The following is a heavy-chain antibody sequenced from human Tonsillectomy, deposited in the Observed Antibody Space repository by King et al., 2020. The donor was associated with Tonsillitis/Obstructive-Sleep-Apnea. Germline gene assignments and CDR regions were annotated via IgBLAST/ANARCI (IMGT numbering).Heavy chain of an antibody. Sequence: DVQLVESGGGLVKPGGSLRLSCAASGFTFSSYSMNWVRQAPGKGLEWVSSISSSSSYIYYADSVKGRFTISRDNAKNSLYLQMNSLRAEDTAVYYCAAPYPCGGDCYLDYWGQGTLDTVSS. CDR2: ISSSSSYI. V-gene: IGHV3-21*01. D-gene: IGHD2-21*01. CDR1: GFTFSSYS. CDR3: AAPYPCGGDCYLDY. J-gene: IGHJ4*02.